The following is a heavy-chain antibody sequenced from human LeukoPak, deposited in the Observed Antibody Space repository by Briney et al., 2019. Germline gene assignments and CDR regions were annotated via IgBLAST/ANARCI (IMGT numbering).Heavy chain of an antibody. V-gene: IGHV3-23*01. J-gene: IGHJ4*02. CDR2: ISGSGGST. Sequence: GGSLRLSCAASGFTFSSYAMSWVRQAPGKGLEWVSAISGSGGSTYYADSVKGRFTISRDNSKNTLYLQMNSLGAEDTAVYYCARGNSSGCFDYWGQGTLLTVSS. CDR1: GFTFSSYA. CDR3: ARGNSSGCFDY. D-gene: IGHD6-19*01.